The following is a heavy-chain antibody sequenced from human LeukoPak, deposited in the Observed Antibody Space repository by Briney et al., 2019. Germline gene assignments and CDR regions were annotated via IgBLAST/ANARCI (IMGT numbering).Heavy chain of an antibody. CDR3: ARGDREDAFDI. Sequence: SETLSLTCTVSGGSISSYYWSWIRQPPGKGLEWIGYIYYSGSTNYNPSLKSRVTISVDTSKNQFSLKLSPVTAADTAVYYCARGDREDAFDIWGQGTMVTVSS. J-gene: IGHJ3*02. V-gene: IGHV4-59*01. CDR1: GGSISSYY. CDR2: IYYSGST.